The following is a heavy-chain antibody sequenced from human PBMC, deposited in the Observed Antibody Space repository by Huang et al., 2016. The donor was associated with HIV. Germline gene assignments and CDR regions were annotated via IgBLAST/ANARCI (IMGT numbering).Heavy chain of an antibody. D-gene: IGHD6-13*01. V-gene: IGHV3-48*01. CDR2: ISETGSV. CDR3: ARGYSSSWLYN. CDR1: GFSFSSCN. Sequence: EEQLVESGGGLVQPGGAPRLSCAASGFSFSSCNRNWVRQAPGKGLEWLSYISETGSVTYADSVKGRFTVSRDNAKNSLYLQMDSLRAEDTAVYYCARGYSSSWLYNWGQGTLVTVSS. J-gene: IGHJ4*02.